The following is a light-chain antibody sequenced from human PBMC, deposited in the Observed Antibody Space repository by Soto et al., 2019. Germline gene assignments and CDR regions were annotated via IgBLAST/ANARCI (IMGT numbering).Light chain of an antibody. CDR2: AAS. CDR3: QQSYSTSPT. V-gene: IGKV1-39*01. Sequence: DIQMTQSPCSLSASVGDRVTITCRASQSISSYLNWYQQKPGKAPKLLIYAASSLQSGVPSRFSGSGSGTDFTLTISSLQPEDFATYYCQQSYSTSPTFGGGTKVDIK. J-gene: IGKJ4*01. CDR1: QSISSY.